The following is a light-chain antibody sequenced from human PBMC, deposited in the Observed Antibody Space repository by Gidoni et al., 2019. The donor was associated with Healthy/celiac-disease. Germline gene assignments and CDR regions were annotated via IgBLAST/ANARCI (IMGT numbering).Light chain of an antibody. CDR1: QSVSSN. CDR2: GAS. V-gene: IGKV3-15*01. J-gene: IGKJ1*01. Sequence: IVLPQSPATLSVSPGERATLSCRASQSVSSNLAWYQQKPGQAPRLLIYGASTRATGIPARFSGSGSGTEFTLTISSLQSEDFAVYYCQQYNNWPPWTFGQXTKVEIK. CDR3: QQYNNWPPWT.